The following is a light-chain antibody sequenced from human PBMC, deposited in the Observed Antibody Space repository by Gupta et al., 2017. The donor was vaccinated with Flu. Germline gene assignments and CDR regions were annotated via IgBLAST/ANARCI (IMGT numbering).Light chain of an antibody. CDR3: QHDSSSPCT. CDR1: KRASSTC. Sequence: ASLLLAPVEEGALSCCGSKRASSTCLAWYQQKPGKAPSLLIYDASSRDSGVPDRFSGSGSGAEFTLTISRLEPDDFAVYYCQHDSSSPCTFGQGTKVEIK. J-gene: IGKJ2*02. V-gene: IGKV3D-20*01. CDR2: DAS.